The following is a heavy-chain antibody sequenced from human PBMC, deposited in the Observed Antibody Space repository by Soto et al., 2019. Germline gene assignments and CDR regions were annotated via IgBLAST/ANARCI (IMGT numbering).Heavy chain of an antibody. D-gene: IGHD5-12*01. J-gene: IGHJ4*02. CDR2: IYYSGST. V-gene: IGHV4-30-4*01. Sequence: SETLSLTCTVSGGSISSGDYYWSWIRQPPGKGLEWIGYIYYSGSTYYNPSLKSRVTISVDTSKNQFSLKLSSVTAADTAVYYCARWIEAGGYANFDYWGQGTLVTVS. CDR1: GGSISSGDYY. CDR3: ARWIEAGGYANFDY.